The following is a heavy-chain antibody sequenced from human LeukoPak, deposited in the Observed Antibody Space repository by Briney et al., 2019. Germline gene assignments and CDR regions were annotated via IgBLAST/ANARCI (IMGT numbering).Heavy chain of an antibody. CDR1: GFIFSSHG. Sequence: GGSLRLSCAASGFIFSSHGMNWVRQAPGKGLEWVSSISSGAKTIYYADSVKGRFTISRDNAKNSLYLQMNSLRAEDTAVYYCARVGALSSSWLLYWGQGTLVTVSS. CDR2: ISSGAKTI. J-gene: IGHJ4*02. D-gene: IGHD6-13*01. V-gene: IGHV3-48*04. CDR3: ARVGALSSSWLLY.